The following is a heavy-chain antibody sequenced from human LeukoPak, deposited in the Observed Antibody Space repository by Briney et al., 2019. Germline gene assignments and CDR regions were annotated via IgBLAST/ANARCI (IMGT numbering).Heavy chain of an antibody. D-gene: IGHD3-10*01. CDR3: ARDGGYGSGSFDY. V-gene: IGHV3-30*14. Sequence: GGSLRLSCAASGFTFSSYAMHWVRQAPGKGLEWVAVISYDGSNKYYTDSVKGRFTISRDISKNTLYLQMNSLRADDTAVYYCARDGGYGSGSFDYWGQGTLVTVSS. J-gene: IGHJ4*02. CDR2: ISYDGSNK. CDR1: GFTFSSYA.